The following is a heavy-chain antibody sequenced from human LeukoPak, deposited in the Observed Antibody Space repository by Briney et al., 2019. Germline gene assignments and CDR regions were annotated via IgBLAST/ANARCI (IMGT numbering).Heavy chain of an antibody. CDR2: IYYSGST. V-gene: IGHV4-59*01. J-gene: IGHJ4*02. Sequence: KSSETLSLTCTVSGGSISSYYWSWIRQPPGKGLEWIGYIYYSGSTNYNPSLKSRVTISVDTSKNQFSLKLSSVTAADTAVYYCARHTTTPDSYLAYWGQGTLVTVSS. CDR3: ARHTTTPDSYLAY. CDR1: GGSISSYY. D-gene: IGHD1-1*01.